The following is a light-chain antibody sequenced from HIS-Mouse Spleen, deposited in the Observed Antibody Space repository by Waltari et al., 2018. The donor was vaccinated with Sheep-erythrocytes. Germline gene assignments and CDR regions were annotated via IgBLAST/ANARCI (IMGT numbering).Light chain of an antibody. CDR1: SSNVGAYTY. Sequence: QSALTQPRSVSGSPGQSVTIPCTGTSSNVGAYTYFPWYQQHPGKAPKLMIYDFSKRPSGVPDRFSGSKSGNTASLTISGLQAEDEADYYCCSYAGSYNHVFGTGTKVTVL. CDR2: DFS. V-gene: IGLV2-11*01. J-gene: IGLJ1*01. CDR3: CSYAGSYNHV.